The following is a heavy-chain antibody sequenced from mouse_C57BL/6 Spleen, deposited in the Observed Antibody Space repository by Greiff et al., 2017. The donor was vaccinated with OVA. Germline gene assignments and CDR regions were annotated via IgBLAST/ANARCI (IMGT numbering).Heavy chain of an antibody. Sequence: EVKLVESGGGLVKPGGSLKLSCAASGFTFSDYGMHWVRQAPEQGLEWVAYISSGSSTIYYADTVKGRFTISRDNAKNTLFLQMTSLRSEDTAMYDCASPYYYGKGYAMDYWGQGTSVTVSS. D-gene: IGHD1-1*01. J-gene: IGHJ4*01. CDR1: GFTFSDYG. CDR2: ISSGSSTI. V-gene: IGHV5-17*01. CDR3: ASPYYYGKGYAMDY.